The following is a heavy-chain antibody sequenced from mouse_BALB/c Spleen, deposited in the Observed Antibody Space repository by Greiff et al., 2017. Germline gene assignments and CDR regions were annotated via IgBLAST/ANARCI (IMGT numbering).Heavy chain of an antibody. Sequence: EVMLVESGGDLVKPGGSLKLSCAASGFTFSSYGMSWVRQTPDKRLEWVATISSGGSYTYYPDSVKGRFTISRDNAKNTLYLQMSSLKSEDTAMYYCARRGTARASYAMDYWGQGTSVTVSS. CDR3: ARRGTARASYAMDY. CDR2: ISSGGSYT. J-gene: IGHJ4*01. D-gene: IGHD3-2*01. V-gene: IGHV5-6*02. CDR1: GFTFSSYG.